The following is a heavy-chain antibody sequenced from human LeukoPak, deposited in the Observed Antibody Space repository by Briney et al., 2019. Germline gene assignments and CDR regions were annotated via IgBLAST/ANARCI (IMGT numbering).Heavy chain of an antibody. D-gene: IGHD2-2*01. V-gene: IGHV1-2*06. CDR3: ARYCSSTSCYSDY. J-gene: IGHJ4*02. CDR1: GYTFTGYY. CDR2: INPISGGT. Sequence: GASVKVSCKASGYTFTGYYMRWVRQAPGQGLEYMGRINPISGGTVYAQKFQGRVTMTRDTSITTAYMELTRLTSDDTAVYYCARYCSSTSCYSDYWGQGTLVTVSS.